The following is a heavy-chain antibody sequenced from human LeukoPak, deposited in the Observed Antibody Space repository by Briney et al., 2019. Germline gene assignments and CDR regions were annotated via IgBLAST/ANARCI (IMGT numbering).Heavy chain of an antibody. Sequence: SETLSLTCTVSGYSISSGYYWGWIRQPPGKGLEWIGSIYHSGSTYYNPSLKSRVTISVDTSKNQFSLKLSPVTAADTAVYYCARSGSYGQYYYYYMDVWGKGTTVTVSS. CDR2: IYHSGST. D-gene: IGHD1-26*01. V-gene: IGHV4-38-2*02. CDR3: ARSGSYGQYYYYYMDV. J-gene: IGHJ6*03. CDR1: GYSISSGYY.